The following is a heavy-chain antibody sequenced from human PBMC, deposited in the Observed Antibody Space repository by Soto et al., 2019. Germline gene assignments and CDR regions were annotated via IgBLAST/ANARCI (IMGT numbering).Heavy chain of an antibody. V-gene: IGHV3-23*01. CDR1: GFTFSSYA. CDR3: AKLYDSSGYYYTSAFDY. D-gene: IGHD3-22*01. J-gene: IGHJ4*02. CDR2: ISGSGGST. Sequence: GGSLRLSCAASGFTFSSYAMSWVRQAPGKGLEWVSAISGSGGSTYYADSVKGRFTISRDNSKNTLYLQMNSQRAEDTAVYYCAKLYDSSGYYYTSAFDYWGQGTLVTVSS.